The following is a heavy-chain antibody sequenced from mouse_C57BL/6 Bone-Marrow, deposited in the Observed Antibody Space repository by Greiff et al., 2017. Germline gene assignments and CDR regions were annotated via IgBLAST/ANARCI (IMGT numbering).Heavy chain of an antibody. CDR2: IDPNSGGT. CDR1: GYTFTSYW. Sequence: VQLQQPGAELVKPGASVKLSCKASGYTFTSYWMHWVKQRPGRGLEWIGRIDPNSGGTKYNEKFKSKATLTVDKPSSTAYMQLSSLESEGSAVYYCERKGLYYGSSYDGWGDYFGYWGQGTTLTVSS. J-gene: IGHJ2*01. CDR3: ERKGLYYGSSYDGWGDYFGY. V-gene: IGHV1-72*01. D-gene: IGHD1-1*01.